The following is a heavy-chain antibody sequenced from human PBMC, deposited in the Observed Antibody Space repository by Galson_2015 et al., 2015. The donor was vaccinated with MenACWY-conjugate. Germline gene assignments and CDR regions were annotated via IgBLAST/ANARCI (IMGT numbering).Heavy chain of an antibody. CDR1: GFTFSSYA. V-gene: IGHV3-30*04. D-gene: IGHD6-25*01. Sequence: SLRLSCAASGFTFSSYAIHWVRQAPGKGLEWVAAISYDGSETYYGDSVRGRFTLSRDNSQNTVTPQMNSLRGDDTAVYFCARARGAANCDSWGPGTLVTVSS. J-gene: IGHJ4*02. CDR3: ARARGAANCDS. CDR2: ISYDGSET.